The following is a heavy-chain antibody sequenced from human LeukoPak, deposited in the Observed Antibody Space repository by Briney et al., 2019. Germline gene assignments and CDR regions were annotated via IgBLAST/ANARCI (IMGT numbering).Heavy chain of an antibody. Sequence: GGSLRLSCAASGFTFSSYAMSWVRQAPGKGLEWVSAISGSGGSTYYADSVKGRFTISRDNSKSTLYLQMNSLRAEDTAVYYCAKGTGGYCSSTTCYHYFDYWGQGTLVTVSS. CDR3: AKGTGGYCSSTTCYHYFDY. CDR2: ISGSGGST. V-gene: IGHV3-23*01. CDR1: GFTFSSYA. D-gene: IGHD2-2*01. J-gene: IGHJ4*02.